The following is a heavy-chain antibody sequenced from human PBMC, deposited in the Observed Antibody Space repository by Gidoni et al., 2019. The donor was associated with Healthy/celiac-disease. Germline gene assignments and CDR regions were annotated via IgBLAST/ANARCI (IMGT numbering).Heavy chain of an antibody. CDR2: IRGSGGST. J-gene: IGHJ4*02. CDR1: GFTFSSSA. D-gene: IGHD3-22*01. Sequence: EVQLLESGGGLVQPGGSLRLSCAASGFTFSSSAMSWVRQAPGKGLEWVSAIRGSGGSTYYADSVKGRFTISRDNSKNTLYLQMNSLRAEDTAVYYCAKDGAYYYDSSGLGDFDYWGQGTLVTVSS. V-gene: IGHV3-23*01. CDR3: AKDGAYYYDSSGLGDFDY.